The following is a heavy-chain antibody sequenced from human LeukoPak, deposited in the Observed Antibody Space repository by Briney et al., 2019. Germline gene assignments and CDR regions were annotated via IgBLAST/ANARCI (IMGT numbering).Heavy chain of an antibody. CDR3: AKGRYCSSTSCYVSYYYGMDV. V-gene: IGHV3-30*18. CDR2: ISYDGSNK. D-gene: IGHD2-2*01. J-gene: IGHJ6*02. CDR1: GFTFRSYE. Sequence: GGSLRLSCAASGFTFRSYEMNWVRQAPGKGLEWVAVISYDGSNKYYADSVKGRFTISRDNSKNTLYLQMNSLRAEDTAVYYCAKGRYCSSTSCYVSYYYGMDVWGQGTTVTVSS.